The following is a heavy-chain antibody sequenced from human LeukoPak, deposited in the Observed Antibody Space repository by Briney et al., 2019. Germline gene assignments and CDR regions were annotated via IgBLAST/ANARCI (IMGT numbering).Heavy chain of an antibody. CDR2: VNTNSGGT. V-gene: IGHV1-8*01. J-gene: IGHJ4*02. D-gene: IGHD3-10*01. Sequence: ASVKVSCKASGYTFTNFDIMWVRQATGQGLEWMRWVNTNSGGTGYAQKFQGRVSMTRDTSIGTAYMELSSLRSEDTAIYYCARGRGGTIIRGYLDSWGQGTLVSVSS. CDR1: GYTFTNFD. CDR3: ARGRGGTIIRGYLDS.